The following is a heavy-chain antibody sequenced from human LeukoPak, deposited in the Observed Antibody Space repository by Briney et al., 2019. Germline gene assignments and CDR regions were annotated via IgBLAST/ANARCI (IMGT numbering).Heavy chain of an antibody. J-gene: IGHJ5*02. CDR3: AKDKGHLGNNWFDP. CDR1: GFTFDDYA. Sequence: GGSLRLSCAASGFTFDDYAMHWVRQAPGKGLEWVSGISWNSGSTGYADSVRGRFTISRDNAKNSLYLQMNSLRAEDTALYYCAKDKGHLGNNWFDPWGQGTLDTVSS. V-gene: IGHV3-9*01. CDR2: ISWNSGST.